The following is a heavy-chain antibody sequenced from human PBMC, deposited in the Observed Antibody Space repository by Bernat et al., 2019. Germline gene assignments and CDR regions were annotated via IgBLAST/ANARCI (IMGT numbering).Heavy chain of an antibody. D-gene: IGHD3-3*01. Sequence: EVQLLESGGGLVQPGGSLRLACAAPGCTFRNYVMSGVRKAPGKGREWVSGSDREGGHTYYAGSVKGRFTISRENSKNTLYLQMKSLRAEDTAVYYCAQWTDRSGCWWSSDYWGQGSLVTVSS. CDR2: SDREGGHT. CDR1: GCTFRNYV. J-gene: IGHJ4*02. CDR3: AQWTDRSGCWWSSDY. V-gene: IGHV3-23*03.